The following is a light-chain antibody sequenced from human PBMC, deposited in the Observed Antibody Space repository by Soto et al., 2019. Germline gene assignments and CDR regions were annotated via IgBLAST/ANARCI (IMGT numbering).Light chain of an antibody. CDR2: KAS. CDR3: QQYEDYSPYT. V-gene: IGKV1-5*03. CDR1: QSISTW. Sequence: DIQMTQSPSTLSASVGERVTITCRASQSISTWLAWYQQKPGKAPTLLMYKASTLGSGVPSRFSGSGSGTEFTLTISSLQPDDFATYYCQQYEDYSPYTFGQGTRLE. J-gene: IGKJ2*01.